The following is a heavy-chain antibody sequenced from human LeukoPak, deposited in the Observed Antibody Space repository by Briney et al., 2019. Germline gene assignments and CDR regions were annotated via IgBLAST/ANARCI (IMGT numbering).Heavy chain of an antibody. CDR1: GFTFSDYW. J-gene: IGHJ4*03. Sequence: GGSLRLSCAASGFTFSDYWMTWVRQVPGRGLQWVANINRDGNDKYYVDSVEGRFTISRDNAKRSLYLQLDYLRGEDTAIYYCARVGAWELQRVFDNWGHGTLVTVSS. V-gene: IGHV3-7*01. CDR2: INRDGNDK. D-gene: IGHD1-26*01. CDR3: ARVGAWELQRVFDN.